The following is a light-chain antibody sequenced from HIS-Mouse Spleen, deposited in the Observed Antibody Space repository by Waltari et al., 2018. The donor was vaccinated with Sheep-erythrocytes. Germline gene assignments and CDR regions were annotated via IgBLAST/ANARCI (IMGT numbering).Light chain of an antibody. Sequence: IQMTQSPSTLSAPVGDRVALTCLASQGISRRLAWYQHKPGKAPKLLIYAASSLQSGVPSRFSGSGSGTDFTLTISSLQPEDFATYYCQQANSFPITFGQGTRLEIK. CDR3: QQANSFPIT. V-gene: IGKV1-12*01. CDR1: QGISRR. CDR2: AAS. J-gene: IGKJ5*01.